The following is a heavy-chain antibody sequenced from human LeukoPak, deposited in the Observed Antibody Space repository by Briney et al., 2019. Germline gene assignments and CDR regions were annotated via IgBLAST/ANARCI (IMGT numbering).Heavy chain of an antibody. V-gene: IGHV1-8*01. Sequence: ASVKVSCKASGYTFTSYDINWVRQATGQGLEWMGWMNPNSGNTGYAQKFQGRVTITRDTSISTAYMELSRLRSDDTAVYYCARDLEAGGDLPYDAFDIWGQGTMVTVSS. D-gene: IGHD4-17*01. CDR3: ARDLEAGGDLPYDAFDI. CDR2: MNPNSGNT. CDR1: GYTFTSYD. J-gene: IGHJ3*02.